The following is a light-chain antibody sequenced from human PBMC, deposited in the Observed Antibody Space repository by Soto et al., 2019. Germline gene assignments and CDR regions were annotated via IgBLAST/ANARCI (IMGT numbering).Light chain of an antibody. CDR3: QHYYSYWWT. CDR2: KAS. CDR1: QSVSTW. V-gene: IGKV1-5*03. Sequence: DIQMTQSPSTLSASIGDRVTITCRASQSVSTWLAWYQQKPGKAPKVLIYKASNLQTGVPSRFSGSGSGTEFTLTISSLQPDDFGTYYCQHYYSYWWTFGPGIKVDIK. J-gene: IGKJ1*01.